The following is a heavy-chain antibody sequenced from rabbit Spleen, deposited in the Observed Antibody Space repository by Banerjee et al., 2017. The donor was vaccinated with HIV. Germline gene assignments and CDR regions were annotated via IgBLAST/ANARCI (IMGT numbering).Heavy chain of an antibody. V-gene: IGHV1S45*01. CDR1: GIDFSSYNF. Sequence: QQQLEESGGGLVKPGGTLTLTCKASGIDFSSYNFICWVRQAPGKGLEWIACIDIGSRDFTYYASWAKGRFIISKTSSTTVTLQMTSLTVADTATYFCARAGGATLYNLWGPGTLVTVS. J-gene: IGHJ4*01. CDR2: IDIGSRDFT. CDR3: ARAGGATLYNL. D-gene: IGHD6-1*01.